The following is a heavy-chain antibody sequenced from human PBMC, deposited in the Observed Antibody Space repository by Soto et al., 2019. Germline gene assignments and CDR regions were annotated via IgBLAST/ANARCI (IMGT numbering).Heavy chain of an antibody. V-gene: IGHV1-3*01. CDR1: GYTFTNYG. D-gene: IGHD3-22*01. CDR2: INAGNGNT. J-gene: IGHJ4*02. CDR3: ARDYDSSGYPRYYFDY. Sequence: ASVKVSCKASGYTFTNYGISWVRQAPGQGLEWMGWINAGNGNTKYSQKFQGRVTITRDTSASTAYMELSSLRSEDTAVYYCARDYDSSGYPRYYFDYWGQGTLVTVSS.